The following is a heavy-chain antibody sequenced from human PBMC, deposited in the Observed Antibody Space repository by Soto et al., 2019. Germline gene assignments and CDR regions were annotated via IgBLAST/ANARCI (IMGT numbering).Heavy chain of an antibody. J-gene: IGHJ4*02. D-gene: IGHD2-21*01. CDR2: IYKSATT. Sequence: SETLSLTCSVSGDSISTVDYFWAWIRQPPGQTLEYIGYIYKSATTYYNPSFESRVASSLDTSKSQFSLTVTSVTAGDTAVYFCARRTSSGAIADWGQGKMVTVSS. CDR3: ARRTSSGAIAD. CDR1: GDSISTVDYF. V-gene: IGHV4-30-4*01.